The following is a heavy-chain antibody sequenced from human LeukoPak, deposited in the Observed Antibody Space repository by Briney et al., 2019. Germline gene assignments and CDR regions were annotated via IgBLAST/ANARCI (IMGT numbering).Heavy chain of an antibody. Sequence: PSETLSLTCAVSGGSISSGGYSWSWIRQPPGKGLEWIGYIYYSGSTYYNPSLKSRVTISVDTSKNQFSLKLSSVTAADTAVYYCAREPLGYCTNGVCSKGFDPWGQGTLVTVSS. CDR1: GGSISSGGYS. J-gene: IGHJ5*02. D-gene: IGHD2-8*01. CDR2: IYYSGST. CDR3: AREPLGYCTNGVCSKGFDP. V-gene: IGHV4-30-4*07.